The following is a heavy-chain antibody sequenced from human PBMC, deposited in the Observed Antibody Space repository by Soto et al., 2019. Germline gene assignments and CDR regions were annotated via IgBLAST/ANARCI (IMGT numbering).Heavy chain of an antibody. V-gene: IGHV4-34*01. D-gene: IGHD2-2*01. CDR3: ARAVRLNLAVPAAMDNWFDP. CDR1: GGSFSGYY. J-gene: IGHJ5*02. CDR2: INHSGST. Sequence: QVQLQQWGAGLLKPSETLSLTCAVYGGSFSGYYWSWIRQPPGKGLEWIGEINHSGSTNYNPSLKSRVTISVDTSKNQFSLKLSSVTAADTAVYYCARAVRLNLAVPAAMDNWFDPWGQGTLVTVSS.